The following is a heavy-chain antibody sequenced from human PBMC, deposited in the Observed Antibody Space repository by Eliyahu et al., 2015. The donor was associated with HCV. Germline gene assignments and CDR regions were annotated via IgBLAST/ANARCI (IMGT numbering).Heavy chain of an antibody. Sequence: EVQLLESGGGLVQTGGSLRLXCAASGFXFXTYAMTWVRQAPGKGLEWVSTISGSSGNTYYAGAVQGRFTISRDNSKNTLNLQMNSLSADDTAVYFCAKDSGRVGEREVFDYWGQGTLVTVSS. D-gene: IGHD1-26*01. CDR1: GFXFXTYA. CDR3: AKDSGRVGEREVFDY. V-gene: IGHV3-23*01. J-gene: IGHJ4*02. CDR2: ISGSSGNT.